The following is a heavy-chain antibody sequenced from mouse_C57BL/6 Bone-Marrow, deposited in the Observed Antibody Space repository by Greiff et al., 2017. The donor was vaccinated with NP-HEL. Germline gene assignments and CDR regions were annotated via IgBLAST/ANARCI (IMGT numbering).Heavy chain of an antibody. D-gene: IGHD3-3*01. CDR1: GYTFTNYW. Sequence: VKLMESGAELVRPGTSVKMSCKASGYTFTNYWIGWAKQRPGHGLEWIGDIYPGGGYTNYNEKFKGKATLTADKSSSTAYMQFSSLTSEDSAIYYCARRKGHYYAMDYWGQGTSVTVSS. CDR3: ARRKGHYYAMDY. CDR2: IYPGGGYT. V-gene: IGHV1-63*01. J-gene: IGHJ4*01.